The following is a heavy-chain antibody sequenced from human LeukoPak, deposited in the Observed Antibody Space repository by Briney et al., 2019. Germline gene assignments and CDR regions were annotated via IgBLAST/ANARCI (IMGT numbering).Heavy chain of an antibody. Sequence: ASVKVSCKASGYTFTGYYMHWVRQAPGQGLEWMGWINPNSGGTNYAQKFQGRVTMTRDTSISTAYMELSRLRSDDTAVYYCAIELNYDSSGYYFDYWGQGTLVTVSS. D-gene: IGHD3-22*01. CDR3: AIELNYDSSGYYFDY. CDR1: GYTFTGYY. J-gene: IGHJ4*02. CDR2: INPNSGGT. V-gene: IGHV1-2*02.